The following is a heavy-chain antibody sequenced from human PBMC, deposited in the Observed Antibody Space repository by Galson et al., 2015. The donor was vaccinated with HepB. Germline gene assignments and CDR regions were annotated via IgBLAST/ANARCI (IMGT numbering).Heavy chain of an antibody. D-gene: IGHD2-2*01. CDR3: ARSWSEASL. CDR2: ISSTSSYI. J-gene: IGHJ4*02. Sequence: SLRLSCAASGFIFSSYSMSWVRQAPGKGLEWVSSISSTSSYIYYADSVRGRFTISRDNAKDSLYLQMNSLRAEDTAVYYCARSWSEASLWGQGSLVTVSS. V-gene: IGHV3-21*01. CDR1: GFIFSSYS.